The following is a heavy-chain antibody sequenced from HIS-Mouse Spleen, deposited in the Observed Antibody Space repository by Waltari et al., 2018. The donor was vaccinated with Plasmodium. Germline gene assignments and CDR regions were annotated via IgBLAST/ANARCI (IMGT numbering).Heavy chain of an antibody. V-gene: IGHV4-39*07. Sequence: QLQLQESGPGLVKPSETLSLTCTVSGGSISSSSYYWGWIRQPPGQGLEWIGSIYYSGSTCDNPSLKSRVTISVDTSKNQFSLKLSSVTAADTAVYYCARDRITGTAYFDYWGQGTLVTVSS. D-gene: IGHD1-7*01. CDR3: ARDRITGTAYFDY. CDR1: GGSISSSSYY. CDR2: IYYSGST. J-gene: IGHJ4*02.